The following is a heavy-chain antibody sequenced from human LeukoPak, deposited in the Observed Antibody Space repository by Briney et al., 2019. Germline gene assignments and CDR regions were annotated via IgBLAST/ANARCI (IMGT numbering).Heavy chain of an antibody. J-gene: IGHJ4*02. V-gene: IGHV4-4*07. CDR1: GGSISSYY. Sequence: SETLSLTCTVSGGSISSYYWRWIRQPAGKGLEWIGRIYTSGSTNYNPSLKSRVTMSVDTSKNQFSLKLSSVTAADTAVYYCASSYSSSDIIYWGQGTLVTVSS. CDR2: IYTSGST. D-gene: IGHD6-13*01. CDR3: ASSYSSSDIIY.